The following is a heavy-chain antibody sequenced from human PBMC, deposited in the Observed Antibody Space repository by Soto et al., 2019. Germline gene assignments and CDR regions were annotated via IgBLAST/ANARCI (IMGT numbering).Heavy chain of an antibody. D-gene: IGHD6-19*01. CDR3: ARVQMAALFFDY. J-gene: IGHJ4*02. Sequence: SETLCLTCDVSGGSMSSYYWSWVRQPPGKGLEWIGYIYSSGAHNYNPSLESRLTISIDTSKNQFSLRLSSVTAADTAVYYCARVQMAALFFDYWGQGTLVTVSS. V-gene: IGHV4-59*01. CDR2: IYSSGAH. CDR1: GGSMSSYY.